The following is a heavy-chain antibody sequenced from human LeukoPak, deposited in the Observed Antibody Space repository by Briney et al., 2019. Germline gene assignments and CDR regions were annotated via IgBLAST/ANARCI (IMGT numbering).Heavy chain of an antibody. CDR3: AREDSSGWYYFDY. J-gene: IGHJ4*02. CDR1: GYTFTDYY. CDR2: IKPNSDDT. V-gene: IGHV1-2*02. D-gene: IGHD6-19*01. Sequence: ASVKVSCKASGYTFTDYYIYWLRQAPGQGLEWMGWIKPNSDDTTYAQKFQGRVTMTRDTSISTAYMELRRLRSDDTAVYYCAREDSSGWYYFDYWGQGTLVTVSS.